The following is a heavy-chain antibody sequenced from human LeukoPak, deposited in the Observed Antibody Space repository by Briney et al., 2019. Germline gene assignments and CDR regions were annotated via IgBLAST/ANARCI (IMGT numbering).Heavy chain of an antibody. D-gene: IGHD2-15*01. CDR3: ARLTTPDIVVVVARSGYFDY. CDR1: GYTFTSYG. V-gene: IGHV1-18*01. Sequence: ASVKVSCKASGYTFTSYGISWVRQAPGQGLEWMGWISAYNGNTNYAQKLQGRVTMTTDTSTSTAYMELRSLRSDDTAVYYCARLTTPDIVVVVARSGYFDYWGQGTLVTVSS. CDR2: ISAYNGNT. J-gene: IGHJ4*02.